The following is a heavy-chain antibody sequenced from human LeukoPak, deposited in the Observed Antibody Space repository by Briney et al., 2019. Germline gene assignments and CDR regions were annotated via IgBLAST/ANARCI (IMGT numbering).Heavy chain of an antibody. CDR3: ASNIPTPTTSPPLGY. CDR2: IDYSGRT. Sequence: PSETLSLTCTVSGGSTDSYYYWSWIRQPPGKGLEWIGYIDYSGRTKYNPSLQSRVTISVDTSKTQFSLRLGSVTAADTAVYFCASNIPTPTTSPPLGYWGQGTLDTVSS. J-gene: IGHJ4*02. D-gene: IGHD1-1*01. V-gene: IGHV4-59*08. CDR1: GGSTDSYYY.